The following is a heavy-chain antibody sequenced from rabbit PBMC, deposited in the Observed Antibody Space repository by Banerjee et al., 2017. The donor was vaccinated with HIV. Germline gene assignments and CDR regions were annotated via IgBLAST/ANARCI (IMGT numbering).Heavy chain of an antibody. D-gene: IGHD2-1*01. CDR1: GFSFSSTYW. J-gene: IGHJ5*01. Sequence: QSLEESGGDLVKPGASLTLTCTASGFSFSSTYWICWVRQAPGKGLEWIACIYAGSSGSTYYASWAKGRFTISKTSSTTVTLQMTSLTAADTATYFCARDDVGDCDWLDFWGQGTLVTVS. CDR2: IYAGSSGST. V-gene: IGHV1S40*01. CDR3: ARDDVGDCDWLDF.